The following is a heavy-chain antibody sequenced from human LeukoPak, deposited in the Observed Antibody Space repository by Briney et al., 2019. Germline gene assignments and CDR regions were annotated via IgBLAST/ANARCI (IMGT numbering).Heavy chain of an antibody. CDR3: ARDRPNYYGSDGHYYRRDGDY. J-gene: IGHJ4*02. CDR1: GFTFSIYA. D-gene: IGHD3-22*01. CDR2: ITSRGEST. Sequence: GGSLRLSCAASGFTFSIYAMSWVRQAPGKGLQWVSSITSRGESTWYVDSVKGRFTITRDNSENTLYLQMHSLRAEDMAVYYCARDRPNYYGSDGHYYRRDGDYWGRGTLVSVPS. V-gene: IGHV3-23*01.